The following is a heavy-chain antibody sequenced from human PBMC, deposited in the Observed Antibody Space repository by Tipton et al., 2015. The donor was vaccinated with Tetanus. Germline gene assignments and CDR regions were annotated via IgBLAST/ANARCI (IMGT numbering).Heavy chain of an antibody. CDR2: INHSRNI. J-gene: IGHJ5*02. D-gene: IGHD4-11*01. Sequence: TLSLTCAVYGGSFSVYYWSWIRQPPGKGLEWIGEINHSRNINNNPSLKSRVTISIDTSKNQFSLKLSSVTAADTGVYYCAKRDYKKGNWFDPGGQGIPVTVSS. CDR3: AKRDYKKGNWFDP. V-gene: IGHV4-34*01. CDR1: GGSFSVYY.